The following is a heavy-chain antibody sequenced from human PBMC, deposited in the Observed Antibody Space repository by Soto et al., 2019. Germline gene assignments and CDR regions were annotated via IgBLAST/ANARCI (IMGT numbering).Heavy chain of an antibody. D-gene: IGHD3-9*01. CDR3: AREGYYDILTGYYPDAFDI. J-gene: IGHJ3*02. CDR2: INPSSGST. V-gene: IGHV1-46*01. Sequence: SVKVSCKASGYPFTSYYVHWVRQAPGQGLEWMGFINPSSGSTSYAQKFQGRVTMTRDTSTSTVYMEVSSLRSEDTAVYYCAREGYYDILTGYYPDAFDIWGQGTMVTVSS. CDR1: GYPFTSYY.